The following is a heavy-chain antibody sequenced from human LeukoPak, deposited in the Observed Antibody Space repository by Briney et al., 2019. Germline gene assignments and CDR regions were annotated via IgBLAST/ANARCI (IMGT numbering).Heavy chain of an antibody. CDR2: IYYSGST. CDR3: ARLSGLSMENYYDSSGSDY. CDR1: GGSISSYY. D-gene: IGHD3-22*01. J-gene: IGHJ4*02. V-gene: IGHV4-59*08. Sequence: SETLSLTCTVSGGSISSYYWSWIRHLQGQGLEWIGYIYYSGSTNYNPSLKSRVTISVDTSKNQFSLKLSSVTAADTAVYYCARLSGLSMENYYDSSGSDYWGQGTLVTVSS.